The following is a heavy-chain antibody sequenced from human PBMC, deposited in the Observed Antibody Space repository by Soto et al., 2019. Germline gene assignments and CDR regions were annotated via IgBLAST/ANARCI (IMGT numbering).Heavy chain of an antibody. CDR1: GGSISSGGYY. D-gene: IGHD6-6*01. CDR3: ARAIAARRSYYFGY. V-gene: IGHV4-31*03. Sequence: SETLSLTCTVSGGSISSGGYYWSWIRQHPEKGLGWIGYIYYSGSTYYNPSLKSRVTISVDTSKNQFSQKLSSVTAADTAVYYCARAIAARRSYYFGYCGQLTLVTVSS. CDR2: IYYSGST. J-gene: IGHJ4*02.